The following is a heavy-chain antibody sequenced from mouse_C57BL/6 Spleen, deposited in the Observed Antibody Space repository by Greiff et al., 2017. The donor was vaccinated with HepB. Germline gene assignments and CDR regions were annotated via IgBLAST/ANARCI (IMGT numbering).Heavy chain of an antibody. CDR1: GYAFTNYL. CDR2: INPGSGGT. J-gene: IGHJ4*01. Sequence: VQLQQSGAELVRPGTSVKVSCKASGYAFTNYLIEWVKQRPGQGLEWIGVINPGSGGTNYNEKFKGKATLTADKSSSTAYMQLSSLTSEDSAVYFCARTYYYGSRNAMDYWGQGTSVTVSS. V-gene: IGHV1-54*01. CDR3: ARTYYYGSRNAMDY. D-gene: IGHD1-1*01.